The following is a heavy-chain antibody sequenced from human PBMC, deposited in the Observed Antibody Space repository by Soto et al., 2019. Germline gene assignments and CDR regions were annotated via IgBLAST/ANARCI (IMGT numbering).Heavy chain of an antibody. Sequence: AGSLRLSCTASGLDFSRYTLDWVRRAPGRGLEWVSSIDHSRNYLYYTDSVRGRFTISRDNTKRSLFLQLDSLRADDPAVYYCGSFGASTFWGQGTLVTVSS. J-gene: IGHJ4*02. V-gene: IGHV3-21*01. CDR2: IDHSRNYL. CDR1: GLDFSRYT. D-gene: IGHD3-10*01. CDR3: GSFGASTF.